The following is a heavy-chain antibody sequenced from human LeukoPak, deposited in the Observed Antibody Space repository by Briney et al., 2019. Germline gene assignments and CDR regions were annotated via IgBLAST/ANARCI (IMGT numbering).Heavy chain of an antibody. V-gene: IGHV1-8*02. CDR3: ARGMWYYYGSGSYRDAFDI. CDR2: MNPNSGNT. J-gene: IGHJ3*02. CDR1: GYTFTSYD. D-gene: IGHD3-10*01. Sequence: ASVKVSCKASGYTFTSYDVNWVRQATGQGLEWMGLMNPNSGNTGYAQKLQGRVTMTTDTSTSTAYMELRSLRSDDTAVYYCARGMWYYYGSGSYRDAFDIWGQGTMVTVSS.